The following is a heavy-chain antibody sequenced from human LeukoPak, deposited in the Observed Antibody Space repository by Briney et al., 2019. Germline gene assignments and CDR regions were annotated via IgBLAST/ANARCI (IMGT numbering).Heavy chain of an antibody. D-gene: IGHD2-15*01. CDR3: ARPLAGCPGGRCGAHFDY. CDR2: IYYSGST. Sequence: NPSETLSLTCSVSGDSISSNYWSWMRQPPGKGLEWLGYIYYSGSTNYNPSLKSRVTMSVDTSKNQFSLNLSSVTAADTAVYYCARPLAGCPGGRCGAHFDYWGQGTLVTVSS. V-gene: IGHV4-59*01. J-gene: IGHJ4*02. CDR1: GDSISSNY.